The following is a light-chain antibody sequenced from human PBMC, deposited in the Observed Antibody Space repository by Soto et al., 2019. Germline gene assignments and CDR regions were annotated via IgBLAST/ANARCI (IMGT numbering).Light chain of an antibody. V-gene: IGLV2-8*01. CDR2: EVT. Sequence: QSALTQPPSASGSPGQSVTISCTGTSSDVGGYNYVSWYQQNPGKAPKLMIYEVTKRPSGVPDRFSGSKSGNTASLTVSGLQAEDEADYYCSSYAGSNVVFGGGTQLTVL. CDR1: SSDVGGYNY. J-gene: IGLJ2*01. CDR3: SSYAGSNVV.